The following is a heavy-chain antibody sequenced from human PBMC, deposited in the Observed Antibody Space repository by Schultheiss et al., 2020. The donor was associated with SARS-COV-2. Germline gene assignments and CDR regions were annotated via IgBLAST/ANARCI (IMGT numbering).Heavy chain of an antibody. V-gene: IGHV3-15*07. CDR2: IKSKTDGGTT. CDR1: GFTFSNAW. J-gene: IGHJ4*02. Sequence: GGSLRLSCAASGFTFSNAWMNWVRQAPGKGLEWVGRIKSKTDGGTTDYAAPVKGRFTISRDDSKNTLYLQMNSLKTEDTAVYYCTTDPSLWFGELYPYWGQGTLVTVSS. CDR3: TTDPSLWFGELYPY. D-gene: IGHD3-10*01.